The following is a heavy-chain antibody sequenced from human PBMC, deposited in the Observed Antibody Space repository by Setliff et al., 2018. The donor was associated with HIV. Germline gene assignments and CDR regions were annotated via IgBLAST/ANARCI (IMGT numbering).Heavy chain of an antibody. V-gene: IGHV4-39*01. D-gene: IGHD3-10*01. Sequence: PSETLSLTCNVSGVSISSSSYYWGWIRQPPGKGLEWIGSIYYSGSTYYNPPLKSRVTISVDTSKNQFSLKLRSVTAADTAVYYCAISYYYGSGIPGYYFDYWGQGTLVTVAS. CDR3: AISYYYGSGIPGYYFDY. CDR2: IYYSGST. CDR1: GVSISSSSYY. J-gene: IGHJ4*02.